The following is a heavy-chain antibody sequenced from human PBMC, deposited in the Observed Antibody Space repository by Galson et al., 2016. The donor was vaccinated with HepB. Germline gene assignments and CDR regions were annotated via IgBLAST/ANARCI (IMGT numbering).Heavy chain of an antibody. CDR2: IWYDGSNK. J-gene: IGHJ6*02. D-gene: IGHD6-19*01. CDR3: ARDREQWLGGYYGIDV. CDR1: RFTFSTYG. Sequence: SLRLSCAASRFTFSTYGMHWVRQAPGKGLEWVAVIWYDGSNKYCADSVKGRFIISRDNSKNTLYLQMTSLRAEATAVYYCARDREQWLGGYYGIDVWGQGTTVTVSS. V-gene: IGHV3-33*01.